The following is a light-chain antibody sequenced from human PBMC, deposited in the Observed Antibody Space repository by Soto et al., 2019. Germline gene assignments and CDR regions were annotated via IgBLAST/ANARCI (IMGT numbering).Light chain of an antibody. V-gene: IGKV3D-15*01. CDR3: QQYNNWPRGT. CDR1: QSVSYY. CDR2: AAS. J-gene: IGKJ1*01. Sequence: EIVLTQSPGTLSLSPGERATLSCRASQSVSYYLAWYQQKPGQAPRLLVSAASNRATGIPARFSGSGSGTEFTLTISSLQSEDFAVYYCQQYNNWPRGTFGQGTKV.